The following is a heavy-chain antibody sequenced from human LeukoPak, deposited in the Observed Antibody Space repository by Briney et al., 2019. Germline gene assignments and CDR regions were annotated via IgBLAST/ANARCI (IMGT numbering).Heavy chain of an antibody. Sequence: GASVKVSCKASGYTFTSYGISWVRQAPGQGLEWMGWISANNGATNYAQKFQGRVSMTTDTSTSTGYMELRSLTSDDTAVYYCARDLKRTVGSTTASDYWGQGTLVTVSS. V-gene: IGHV1-18*01. D-gene: IGHD1-26*01. CDR3: ARDLKRTVGSTTASDY. CDR1: GYTFTSYG. J-gene: IGHJ4*02. CDR2: ISANNGAT.